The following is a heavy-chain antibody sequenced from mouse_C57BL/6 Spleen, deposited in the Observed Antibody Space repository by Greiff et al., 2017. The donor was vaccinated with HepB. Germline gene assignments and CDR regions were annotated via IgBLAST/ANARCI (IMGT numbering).Heavy chain of an antibody. CDR3: AREGVLRRYYAMDY. J-gene: IGHJ4*01. D-gene: IGHD1-2*01. CDR2: IYPSDSET. V-gene: IGHV1-61*01. Sequence: QVQLKQPGAELVRPGSSVKLSCKASGYTFTSYWMDWVKQRPGPGLEWIGNIYPSDSETHYNQKFKDKATLTVDNSSSTAYMQLSSLTSEDSAVYYCAREGVLRRYYAMDYWGQGTSVTVSS. CDR1: GYTFTSYW.